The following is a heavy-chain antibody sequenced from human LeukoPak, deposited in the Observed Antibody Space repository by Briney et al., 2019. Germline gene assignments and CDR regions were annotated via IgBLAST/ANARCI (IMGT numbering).Heavy chain of an antibody. CDR1: GFNFSSFV. CDR3: ARDSDYDFWGAFDI. Sequence: GGSLRLSCAGSGFNFSSFVMTWVRQAPGKGLEWVSSISASGRSTYYADSVKGRFTISRDNAKNSLYLQMNSLRAEDTAVYYCARDSDYDFWGAFDIWGQGTMVTVSS. V-gene: IGHV3-21*01. D-gene: IGHD3-3*01. J-gene: IGHJ3*02. CDR2: ISASGRST.